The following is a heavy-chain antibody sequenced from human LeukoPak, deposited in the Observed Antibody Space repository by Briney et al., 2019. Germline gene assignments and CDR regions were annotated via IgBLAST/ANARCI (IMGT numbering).Heavy chain of an antibody. CDR1: GFTFSRHD. D-gene: IGHD6-13*01. J-gene: IGHJ3*02. V-gene: IGHV3-30*18. Sequence: PGGSLRLSCVASGFTFSRHDMNWVRQAPGKGLEWVAVISYDGSDKYYADSVKGRFTISRDNSKNMLYLQMNSLRTEDTAVYYCAKGVSSSWSNDAFDIWGQGTMVTVSS. CDR2: ISYDGSDK. CDR3: AKGVSSSWSNDAFDI.